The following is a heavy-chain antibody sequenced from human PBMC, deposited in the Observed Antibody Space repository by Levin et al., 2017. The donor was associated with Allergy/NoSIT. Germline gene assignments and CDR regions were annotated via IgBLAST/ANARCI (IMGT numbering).Heavy chain of an antibody. V-gene: IGHV3-53*01. J-gene: IGHJ4*02. CDR2: IYDGGYT. CDR3: ARGYSDSSH. CDR1: GFTINFNF. D-gene: IGHD1-26*01. Sequence: GGSLRLSCAASGFTINFNFLTWVRQAPGKGLEGVSIIYDGGYTHYADSVKGRFIMSRDNSKNTLYLQMDSLRAEDSAIYYCARGYSDSSHRGQGILVTVSS.